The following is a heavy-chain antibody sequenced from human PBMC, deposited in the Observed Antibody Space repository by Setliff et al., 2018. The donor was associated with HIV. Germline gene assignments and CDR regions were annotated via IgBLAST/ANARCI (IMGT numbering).Heavy chain of an antibody. D-gene: IGHD1-1*01. CDR3: ARVGTNWPSWFDP. CDR1: GGSINSGDYY. CDR2: IHSSGGF. V-gene: IGHV4-61*02. J-gene: IGHJ5*02. Sequence: SETLSLTCTVSGGSINSGDYYWSWLRQPAGERLEYIGRIHSSGGFNYNPSLQSRLTLSIDISKNHFSLKLRSVTAADTAVYYCARVGTNWPSWFDPWGQGTQVTVSS.